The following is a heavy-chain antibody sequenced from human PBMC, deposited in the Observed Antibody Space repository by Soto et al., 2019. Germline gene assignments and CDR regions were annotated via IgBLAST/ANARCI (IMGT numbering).Heavy chain of an antibody. CDR2: IKQDGSEK. V-gene: IGHV3-7*05. CDR1: GFTFSTYW. D-gene: IGHD3-3*01. CDR3: ARVDNYDFWSGYFSQNYFDY. Sequence: GGSLRLSCAASGFTFSTYWMSWVRQAPGEGLEWVANIKQDGSEKYYVDSVKGRFTISRDNAKNSLYLQMNSLRAEDTAVYYCARVDNYDFWSGYFSQNYFDYWGQGTLVTVSS. J-gene: IGHJ4*02.